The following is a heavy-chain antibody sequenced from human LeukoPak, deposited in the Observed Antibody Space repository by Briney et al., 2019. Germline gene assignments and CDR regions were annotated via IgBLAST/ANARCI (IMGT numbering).Heavy chain of an antibody. V-gene: IGHV4-4*02. CDR3: ARDYDYYGSGSGRYYFDY. D-gene: IGHD3-10*01. CDR1: GGYISSSNW. Sequence: SGTLSLTCSVSGGYISSSNWWSWVRQPPGKGLEWIGEIYHSGSTNYNPSLKSRVTISVDKSKNQFSLKLSSVTAADTAVYYRARDYDYYGSGSGRYYFDYWGQGTLVTVSS. CDR2: IYHSGST. J-gene: IGHJ4*02.